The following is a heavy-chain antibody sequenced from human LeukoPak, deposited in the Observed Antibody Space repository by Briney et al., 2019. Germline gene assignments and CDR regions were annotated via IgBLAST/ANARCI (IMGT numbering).Heavy chain of an antibody. CDR3: ARYDSRGSGSTQLEY. CDR2: IFRGGST. J-gene: IGHJ4*02. D-gene: IGHD3-3*01. CDR1: GYSISIAYY. V-gene: IGHV4-38-2*01. Sequence: SETLSLTCAVSGYSISIAYYWGWIRQPPGKGLEWIGRIFRGGSTSYNPSLMSRLTMSMDTSKTQFSLQLTSVTAADTAVYYCARYDSRGSGSTQLEYWGRGILVTISS.